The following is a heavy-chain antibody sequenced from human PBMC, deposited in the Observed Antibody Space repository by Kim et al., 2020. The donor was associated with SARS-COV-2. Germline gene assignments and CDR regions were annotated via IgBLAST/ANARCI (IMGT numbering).Heavy chain of an antibody. J-gene: IGHJ4*02. CDR3: AREASRDDFWTRGHFDY. V-gene: IGHV4-59*01. D-gene: IGHD3-3*01. Sequence: LKSRVTISVDTSKNQFSLKLSSVTAADTAVYYCAREASRDDFWTRGHFDYWGQGTLVTVSS.